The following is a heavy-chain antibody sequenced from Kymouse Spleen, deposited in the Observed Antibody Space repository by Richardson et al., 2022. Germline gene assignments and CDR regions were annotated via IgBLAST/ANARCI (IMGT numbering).Heavy chain of an antibody. Sequence: EVQLVESGGGLVQPGGSLKLSCAASGFTFSGSAMHWVRQASGKGLEWVGRIRSKANSYATAYAASVKGRFTISRDDSKNTAYLQMNSLKTEDTAVYYCTRHGSSSYYYYYGMDVWGQGTTVTVSS. J-gene: IGHJ6*02. V-gene: IGHV3-73*02. CDR2: IRSKANSYAT. CDR3: TRHGSSSYYYYYGMDV. CDR1: GFTFSGSA. D-gene: IGHD6-6*01.